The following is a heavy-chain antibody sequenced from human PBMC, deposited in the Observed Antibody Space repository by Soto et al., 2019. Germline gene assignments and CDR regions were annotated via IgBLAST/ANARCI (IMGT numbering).Heavy chain of an antibody. Sequence: GGSLRRSCFASGFTFSNYAMSWVRQAPGTGLEWVSGISASGGSTYYADSVKGRFTVSRDNSKNTLNLIMNSLRAEDTAVYYCAKTPKVGYCTGADCSTFDYWGQGTLVTVSS. V-gene: IGHV3-23*01. J-gene: IGHJ4*02. CDR1: GFTFSNYA. D-gene: IGHD2-8*02. CDR2: ISASGGST. CDR3: AKTPKVGYCTGADCSTFDY.